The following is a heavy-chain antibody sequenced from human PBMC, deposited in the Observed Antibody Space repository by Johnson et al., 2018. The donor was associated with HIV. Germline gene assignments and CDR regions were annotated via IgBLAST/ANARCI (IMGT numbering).Heavy chain of an antibody. Sequence: QMQLVESGGGVVQPGRSLRLSCAASGFTFSSYGMHWVRQATGKGLEWVAVIWYDGSNKYYADSVKGRFTISRDNSKNTLYLQMNSLRAEDTAVYYCAKDFGYPRPRDAFDIWGQGTMVTVSS. D-gene: IGHD5-12*01. V-gene: IGHV3-33*06. CDR2: IWYDGSNK. J-gene: IGHJ3*02. CDR1: GFTFSSYG. CDR3: AKDFGYPRPRDAFDI.